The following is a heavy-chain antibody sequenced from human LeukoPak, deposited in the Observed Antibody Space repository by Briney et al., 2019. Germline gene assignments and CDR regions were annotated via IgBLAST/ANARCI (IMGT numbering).Heavy chain of an antibody. D-gene: IGHD1-26*01. J-gene: IGHJ4*02. V-gene: IGHV3-7*01. CDR3: ARDKIVGPTTLDY. CDR2: IKQDGYEK. Sequence: GGSLRLSCAASGFTFSSYAMSWVRQTPEKGLEWVANIKQDGYEKYYVDSVKSRFTISRDNAKNSLYLQMNSLRADDTAIYYCARDKIVGPTTLDYWGQGTLVTVSS. CDR1: GFTFSSYA.